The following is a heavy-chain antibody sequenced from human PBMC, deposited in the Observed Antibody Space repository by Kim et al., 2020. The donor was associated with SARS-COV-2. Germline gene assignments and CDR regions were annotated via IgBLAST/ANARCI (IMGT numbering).Heavy chain of an antibody. V-gene: IGHV1-18*01. D-gene: IGHD3-22*01. CDR1: GYSFTSYG. CDR2: ISAYNGNT. Sequence: ASVKVSCKASGYSFTSYGISWVRQAPGQGLEWMGWISAYNGNTNYAQKLQGRVTMTTDTSTSTAYMELRSLRSDDTAVYYCARVFSWDDSSLGDWFDPWGQGTLVTVSS. J-gene: IGHJ5*02. CDR3: ARVFSWDDSSLGDWFDP.